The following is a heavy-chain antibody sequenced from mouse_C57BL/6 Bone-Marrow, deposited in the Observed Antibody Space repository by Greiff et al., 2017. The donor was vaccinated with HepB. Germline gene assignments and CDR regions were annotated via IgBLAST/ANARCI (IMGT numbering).Heavy chain of an antibody. D-gene: IGHD2-1*01. Sequence: QVQLQQSGAELVRPGASVTLSCKASGYTFTDYEMHWVKQTPVHGLEWIGAIDPETGGTAYNQKFKGKAILTADKSSSTAYMELRSLTSEDSAVYYCTRSEGNYLWYFDVWGTGTTVTVSS. V-gene: IGHV1-15*01. CDR3: TRSEGNYLWYFDV. CDR1: GYTFTDYE. CDR2: IDPETGGT. J-gene: IGHJ1*03.